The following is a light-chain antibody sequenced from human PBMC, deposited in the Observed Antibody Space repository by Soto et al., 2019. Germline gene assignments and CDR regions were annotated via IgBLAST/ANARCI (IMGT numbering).Light chain of an antibody. CDR2: DVG. Sequence: QSVLTQPASVSGSPGQSITISCTGTSSDLGAYNRVPWSQHHPGKAPKLLIYDVGSRPSGVSNRFSGSRSGNTASLTISGLQAEDEADYYCSSYTTSNTYVFGTGTKVTVL. CDR1: SSDLGAYNR. J-gene: IGLJ1*01. CDR3: SSYTTSNTYV. V-gene: IGLV2-14*01.